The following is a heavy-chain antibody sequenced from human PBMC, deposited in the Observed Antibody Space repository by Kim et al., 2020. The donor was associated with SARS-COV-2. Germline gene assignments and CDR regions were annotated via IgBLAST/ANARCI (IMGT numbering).Heavy chain of an antibody. J-gene: IGHJ4*02. CDR1: GFTFSSYG. V-gene: IGHV3-30*18. D-gene: IGHD3-10*01. Sequence: GGSLRLSCAASGFTFSSYGIHWARQAPGKGLEWAAVISYDGSNNYYADSVKGRFTISRDNSKNTLFLQMNGLRAEDAAVYYCAKGHPQITMVRGVNLDHWGQGTLVTVSS. CDR2: ISYDGSNN. CDR3: AKGHPQITMVRGVNLDH.